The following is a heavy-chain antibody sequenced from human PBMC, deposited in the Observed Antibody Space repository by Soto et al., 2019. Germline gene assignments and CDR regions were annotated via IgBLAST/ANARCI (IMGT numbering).Heavy chain of an antibody. CDR3: VKDTLPSYCGGDCYGFDI. Sequence: GMSLRLSCSAAGFTFSSYDMHWVRQVPGKGLEYVSAISSNGNRIYYADPVKGRFTISGDNSKNTLYLQMSSLRVEDTAVYYCVKDTLPSYCGGDCYGFDIWGQGTLVTVSS. J-gene: IGHJ3*02. CDR2: ISSNGNRI. V-gene: IGHV3-64D*08. D-gene: IGHD2-21*02. CDR1: GFTFSSYD.